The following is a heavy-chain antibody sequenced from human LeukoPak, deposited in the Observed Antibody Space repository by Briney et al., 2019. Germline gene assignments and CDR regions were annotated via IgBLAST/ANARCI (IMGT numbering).Heavy chain of an antibody. V-gene: IGHV3-48*01. J-gene: IGHJ4*02. Sequence: GGSLRLSCAASEFTFSNHWMTWVRQAPGKGLEWVSYISSSGSTKYYADSVKGRFTISRDNARNSLYLQMNSLRAEDTAVYFCARGGLSIMGYWGQGTLVTVSS. CDR3: ARGGLSIMGY. CDR2: ISSSGSTK. D-gene: IGHD2/OR15-2a*01. CDR1: EFTFSNHW.